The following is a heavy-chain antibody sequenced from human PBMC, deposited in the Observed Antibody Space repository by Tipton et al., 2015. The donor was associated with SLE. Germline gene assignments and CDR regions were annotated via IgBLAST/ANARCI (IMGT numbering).Heavy chain of an antibody. CDR1: GDSISNGDDY. CDR2: IYYGGGT. Sequence: TLSLTCTVSGDSISNGDDYWSWIRQPPGKGLEWIGNIYYGGGTYYNPSLESRVTISVDTSKNQFSLKLSSVTAADTAVYYCAQAHLWGSYRYASDIWGQGTMVTVSS. V-gene: IGHV4-30-4*08. J-gene: IGHJ3*02. D-gene: IGHD3-16*02. CDR3: AQAHLWGSYRYASDI.